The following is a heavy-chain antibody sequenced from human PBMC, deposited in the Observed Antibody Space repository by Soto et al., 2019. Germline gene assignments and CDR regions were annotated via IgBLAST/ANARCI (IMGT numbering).Heavy chain of an antibody. CDR3: ARSMVRCVMTLYYYYGMDV. CDR1: GGSFSGYY. Sequence: LSLPCAVYGGSFSGYYWSWIRQPPGKGLEWIGEINHSGSTNYNPSLKSRVTISVDTSKNQFSLKLSSVPAADTAVYYCARSMVRCVMTLYYYYGMDVWGQGTTVTVSS. CDR2: INHSGST. D-gene: IGHD3-10*01. J-gene: IGHJ6*02. V-gene: IGHV4-34*01.